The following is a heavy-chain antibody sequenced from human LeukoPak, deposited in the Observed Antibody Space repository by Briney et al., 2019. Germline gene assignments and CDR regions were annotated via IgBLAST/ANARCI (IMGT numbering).Heavy chain of an antibody. J-gene: IGHJ4*02. D-gene: IGHD6-13*01. V-gene: IGHV3-7*01. CDR1: GFTLSSYW. CDR3: ASGIAAAHYLNPIFDY. CDR2: IKQDESEK. Sequence: PGGSLRLSCAASGFTLSSYWMSWVRQAPGKGREWVANIKQDESEKYYVDSVKGRFTISRDNAKNSLYLQMNSLRAEDTAVYYCASGIAAAHYLNPIFDYWGQGTLVTVSS.